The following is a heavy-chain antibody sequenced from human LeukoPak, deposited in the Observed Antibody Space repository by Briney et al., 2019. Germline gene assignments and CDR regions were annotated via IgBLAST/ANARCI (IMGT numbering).Heavy chain of an antibody. V-gene: IGHV3-11*04. J-gene: IGHJ3*02. CDR3: ARETSALSDAFDI. CDR1: GFTVSDYY. CDR2: ISSSSSTI. Sequence: PGGALRLSCAASGFTVSDYYMSWIRQAPGKGLEWVSYISSSSSTIYYADSVKGRFTISRDNAKNSLYLQMNSLRAEDTAVYYCARETSALSDAFDIWGQGTMVTVSS.